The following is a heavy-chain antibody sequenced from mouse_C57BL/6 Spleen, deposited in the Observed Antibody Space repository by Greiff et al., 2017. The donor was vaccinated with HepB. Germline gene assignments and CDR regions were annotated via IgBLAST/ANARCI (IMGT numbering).Heavy chain of an antibody. CDR1: GYTFTSYW. CDR2: IDPADSYT. D-gene: IGHD1-1*01. J-gene: IGHJ4*01. Sequence: QVQLQQPGAELVMPGASVKLSCKASGYTFTSYWMHWVKQRPGQGLEWIGEIDPADSYTNYNQKFKGKSTLTVDKSSSTAYMQLSSLTSKDSAVYYGAYITAVVATKAMDYWGQGTTVTVSS. V-gene: IGHV1-69*01. CDR3: AYITAVVATKAMDY.